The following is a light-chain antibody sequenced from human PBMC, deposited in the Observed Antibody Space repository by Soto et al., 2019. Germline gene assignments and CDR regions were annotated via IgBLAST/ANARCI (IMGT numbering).Light chain of an antibody. V-gene: IGLV2-11*01. CDR2: DVS. J-gene: IGLJ1*01. CDR1: SSDVGGYNY. CDR3: FSHRGRTSHV. Sequence: QPVLTQPRSVSGSPGQSVTISCTGTSSDVGGYNYVSWYQQHPGQAPKLMIYDVSKRPSGVPDRFSGSKSGNTASLTICGLQAEDEADSYCFSHRGRTSHVFGTG.